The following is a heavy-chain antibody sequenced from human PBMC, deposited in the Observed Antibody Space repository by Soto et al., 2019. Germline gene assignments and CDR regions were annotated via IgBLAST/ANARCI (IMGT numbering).Heavy chain of an antibody. V-gene: IGHV4-31*03. CDR2: IYYSGST. CDR1: GGSISSGGYY. CDR3: ARGGSSWYGSPYYFDY. Sequence: SETLSLTCTVSGGSISSGGYYWSWIRQHPGKGLEWIGYIYYSGSTYYNPSLKSRVTISVDTSKNQFSLKLSSVTAADTAVYYCARGGSSWYGSPYYFDYWGQGTLVTVSS. J-gene: IGHJ4*02. D-gene: IGHD6-13*01.